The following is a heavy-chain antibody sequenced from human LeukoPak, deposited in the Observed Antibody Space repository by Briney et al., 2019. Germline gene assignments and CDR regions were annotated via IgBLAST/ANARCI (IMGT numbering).Heavy chain of an antibody. CDR3: ARGYRAVVPAEYYYYYMDV. Sequence: SETLSLTCTVSGGSISSSSYYWGWIRQPPGKGLEWIGSIYYSGSTYYNPSLKSRVTISVDTSKNQFSLKLSSVTAADTAVYYCARGYRAVVPAEYYYYYMDVWGKGTTVTVSS. D-gene: IGHD2-2*01. J-gene: IGHJ6*03. CDR1: GGSISSSSYY. V-gene: IGHV4-39*07. CDR2: IYYSGST.